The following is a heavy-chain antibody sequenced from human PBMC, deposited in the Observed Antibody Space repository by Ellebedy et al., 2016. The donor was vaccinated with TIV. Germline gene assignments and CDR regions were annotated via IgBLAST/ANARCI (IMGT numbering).Heavy chain of an antibody. CDR1: GYSFTTRW. Sequence: PGGSLRLSCQGSGYSFTTRWIGWARQMPGKGLEWVGIIHPADPHTKYSPSFQGQVTISADKSISTAYLQLSNLKASDTAIYYCSIAVDGTTWFDPWGQGTLVTVSS. V-gene: IGHV5-51*01. CDR3: SIAVDGTTWFDP. J-gene: IGHJ5*02. CDR2: IHPADPHT. D-gene: IGHD5-24*01.